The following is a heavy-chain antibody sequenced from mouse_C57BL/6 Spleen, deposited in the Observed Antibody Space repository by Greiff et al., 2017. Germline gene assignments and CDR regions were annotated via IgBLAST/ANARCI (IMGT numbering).Heavy chain of an antibody. J-gene: IGHJ1*03. V-gene: IGHV7-3*01. CDR3: ARYYGNYLWYFDV. CDR2: IRNKANGYTT. Sequence: DVMLVESGGGLVQPGGSLSLSCAASGFTFTDYYMSWVRQPPGKALEWLGFIRNKANGYTTEYSASVKGRFTISRDNSQSILYLQMNALRAEDSATYYCARYYGNYLWYFDVWGTGTTVTVSS. CDR1: GFTFTDYY. D-gene: IGHD2-1*01.